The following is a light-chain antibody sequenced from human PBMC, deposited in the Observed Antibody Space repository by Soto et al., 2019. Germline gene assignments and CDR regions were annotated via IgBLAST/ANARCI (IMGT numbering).Light chain of an antibody. CDR1: SSNIGNNY. J-gene: IGLJ3*02. Sequence: QSVLTQPPSVSAAPGQKVTISCSGGSSNIGNNYVSWYQQVAGTAPKLLIFDNNKRPSGIPDRFSGSKSGTSATLGIAGLRTGDAADYYCATWDSSLSAGLFGGGTQLTVL. CDR2: DNN. CDR3: ATWDSSLSAGL. V-gene: IGLV1-51*01.